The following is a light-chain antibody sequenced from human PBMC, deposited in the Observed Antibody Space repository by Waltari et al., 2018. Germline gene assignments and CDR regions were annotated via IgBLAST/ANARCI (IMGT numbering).Light chain of an antibody. CDR3: CTFAGYGIYV. CDR1: KDNIGSTHL. J-gene: IGLJ1*01. CDR2: ELT. V-gene: IGLV2-23*02. Sequence: QSITSSCTGTKDNIGSTHLVSWYQRHPGKAPKLILYELTKRPSGVSGRFSGSKSGNTASLTISGLQAEDEGDFYCCTFAGYGIYV.